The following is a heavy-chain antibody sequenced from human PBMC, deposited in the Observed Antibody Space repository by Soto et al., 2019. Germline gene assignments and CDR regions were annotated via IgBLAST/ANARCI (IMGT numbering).Heavy chain of an antibody. D-gene: IGHD2-15*01. J-gene: IGHJ5*02. V-gene: IGHV3-33*01. CDR2: IWYDGSNK. CDR3: ARDPIGYCSGGSCYPQACFDP. Sequence: GGSLRLSCAASGFTFSSYGMHWVRQAPGKGLEWVAVIWYDGSNKYYADSVKGRFTISRDNSKNTLYLQMNSLRAEDTAVYYCARDPIGYCSGGSCYPQACFDPWGQGTLVTVSS. CDR1: GFTFSSYG.